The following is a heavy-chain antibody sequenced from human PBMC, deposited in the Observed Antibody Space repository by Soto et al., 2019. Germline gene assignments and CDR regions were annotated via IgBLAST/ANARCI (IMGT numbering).Heavy chain of an antibody. Sequence: QVQLVESGGGLVKPGGSLRLSCAASGFTFSDYYMSWIRQAPGKGLEWVSYISSSGSTIYYADSVKGRFTISRDNAKNALYLQMNSLRAEDTAVYYCASYRSYYYYYYMDVWGKGTTVTVSS. V-gene: IGHV3-11*01. D-gene: IGHD1-26*01. CDR2: ISSSGSTI. CDR3: ASYRSYYYYYYMDV. J-gene: IGHJ6*03. CDR1: GFTFSDYY.